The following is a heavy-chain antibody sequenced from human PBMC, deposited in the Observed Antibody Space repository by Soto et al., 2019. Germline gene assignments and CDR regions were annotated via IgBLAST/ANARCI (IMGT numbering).Heavy chain of an antibody. J-gene: IGHJ4*01. V-gene: IGHV3-30*04. CDR2: ISYDGSDK. Sequence: QVQVVESGGGVVQPGRALRLSCAASGFTFSSYAMHWVRQAPGKGLEWVAIISYDGSDKYYADSVKGRFTISRDNSKNTLYLQMNSLSTEDTAVYYCARGGRRRHLDYWGHGTLVTVSS. CDR3: ARGGRRRHLDY. CDR1: GFTFSSYA. D-gene: IGHD6-25*01.